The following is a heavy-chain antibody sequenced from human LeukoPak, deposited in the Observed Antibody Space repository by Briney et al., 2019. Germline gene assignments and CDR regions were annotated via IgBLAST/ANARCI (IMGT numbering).Heavy chain of an antibody. Sequence: PSQTLSLTCTVSGGSVSGAPLGRGAHFWSWIRQPPGKALEWIAYIFHSGSTYYNPSLKGRVSMSIDTSKNQFSLKLTSVTAADTAVYYCARDSEFFDGSNYTYYFDYWGQGIQVTVSS. CDR1: GGSVSGAPLGRGAHF. CDR2: IFHSGST. CDR3: ARDSEFFDGSNYTYYFDY. V-gene: IGHV4-30-2*01. J-gene: IGHJ4*02. D-gene: IGHD5-24*01.